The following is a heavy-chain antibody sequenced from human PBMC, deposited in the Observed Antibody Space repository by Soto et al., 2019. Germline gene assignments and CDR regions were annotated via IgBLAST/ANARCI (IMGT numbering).Heavy chain of an antibody. CDR3: AKEVLRVLEWLLYPQYFDS. CDR2: ISGTVGST. CDR1: GFTFSSYA. D-gene: IGHD3-3*01. V-gene: IGHV3-23*01. J-gene: IGHJ4*02. Sequence: EVQLLESGGGLVQPGGSLRLSCAASGFTFSSYAMSWVRQAPGKGLECVSAISGTVGSTYYADSVKGRFTISRDNSKNPLYLQMNSLRADDTAVYYCAKEVLRVLEWLLYPQYFDSLGQGTLVTVSS.